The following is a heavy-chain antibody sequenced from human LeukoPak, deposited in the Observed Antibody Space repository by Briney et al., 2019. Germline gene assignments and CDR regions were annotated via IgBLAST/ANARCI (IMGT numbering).Heavy chain of an antibody. CDR1: GYTFTSYG. Sequence: GASVKVSCKASGYTFTSYGISWVRQAPGQGLEWMGWISAYNGNTNYAQKLQGRVTMTTDTSTSTAYMELRSLRSDDTAVYYCARDPIVTHWYYYMDVWGKGTTVTVSS. CDR3: ARDPIVTHWYYYMDV. D-gene: IGHD5-18*01. V-gene: IGHV1-18*01. J-gene: IGHJ6*03. CDR2: ISAYNGNT.